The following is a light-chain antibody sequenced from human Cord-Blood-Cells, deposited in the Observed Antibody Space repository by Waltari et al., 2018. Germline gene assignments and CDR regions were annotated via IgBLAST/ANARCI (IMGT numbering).Light chain of an antibody. Sequence: EIVLTQSPAPLSFSPGARATLSCRASQSVSSYLAWYQQKPGQAPRLLIYDASNRATGIPARFSGSGSGTDFTLTISSLEPEDFAVYYCQQRSKWPALTFGGGTKVEIK. CDR1: QSVSSY. CDR2: DAS. V-gene: IGKV3-11*01. CDR3: QQRSKWPALT. J-gene: IGKJ4*01.